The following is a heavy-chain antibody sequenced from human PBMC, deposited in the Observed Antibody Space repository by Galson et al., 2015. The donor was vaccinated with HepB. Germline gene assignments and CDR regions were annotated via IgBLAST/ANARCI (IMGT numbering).Heavy chain of an antibody. CDR3: ARDPRLVRGVISSGMDV. D-gene: IGHD3-10*01. Sequence: SLRLSCAASGFTFSDYYMSWIRQAPGKGLEWVSYISSSSSYTNYADSVKGRFTISRDNAKNSLYLRMNSLRAEDTAVYYCARDPRLVRGVISSGMDVWGQGTTVTVSS. V-gene: IGHV3-11*05. CDR1: GFTFSDYY. J-gene: IGHJ6*02. CDR2: ISSSSSYT.